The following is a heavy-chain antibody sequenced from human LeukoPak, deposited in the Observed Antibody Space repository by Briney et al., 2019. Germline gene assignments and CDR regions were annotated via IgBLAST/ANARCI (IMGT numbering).Heavy chain of an antibody. CDR1: GFTFSSYA. J-gene: IGHJ5*02. CDR3: AKGGCSSTTCYLANP. D-gene: IGHD2-2*01. CDR2: ISYDGTIR. Sequence: GGSLRLSCAASGFTFSSYAMHWVRQAPGKGLEWVAVISYDGTIRNYADSVKGRFTISRDNSKNTLYLQMNSLTAEDTALYYCAKGGCSSTTCYLANPWGQGTLVTVSS. V-gene: IGHV3-30*04.